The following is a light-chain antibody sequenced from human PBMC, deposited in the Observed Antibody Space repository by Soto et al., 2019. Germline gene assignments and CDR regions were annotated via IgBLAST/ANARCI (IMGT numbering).Light chain of an antibody. CDR2: GAS. CDR3: HQYDDWPPGYT. CDR1: QSVSNN. V-gene: IGKV3-15*01. Sequence: EIVMTQSPATLSVSPGERATLSCRASQSVSNNLAWYQQRLGQAPRLLIHGASTRATSIPARFGSSESATEFTLTISSLQSEDFALYYCHQYDDWPPGYTFGQGTKLE. J-gene: IGKJ2*01.